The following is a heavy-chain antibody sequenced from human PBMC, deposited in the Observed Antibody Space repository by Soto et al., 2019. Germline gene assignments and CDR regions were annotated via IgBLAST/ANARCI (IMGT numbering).Heavy chain of an antibody. CDR1: GITFSSYA. CDR2: ISGSGGST. V-gene: IGHV3-23*01. D-gene: IGHD2-15*01. J-gene: IGHJ4*02. CDR3: AIAHCRGGSYYSFDY. Sequence: EVQLLESGGGLVQPGGSLRLSCAASGITFSSYAMIWVRQAPGKGLEWVSTISGSGGSTYYTDSVKGRFTITRDNSKNSRYRQINSLRAENTAVFYCAIAHCRGGSYYSFDYWGQGTLVTVSS.